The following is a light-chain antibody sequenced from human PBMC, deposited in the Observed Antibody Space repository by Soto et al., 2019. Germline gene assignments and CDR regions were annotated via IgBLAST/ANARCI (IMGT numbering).Light chain of an antibody. V-gene: IGKV1-39*01. CDR2: AAY. CDR1: QTIDTY. J-gene: IGKJ2*01. Sequence: DIQMTQSPSSLSASVGDRVTITCRASQTIDTYLNWYQQNPWKAPKLLIYAAYTLQNGVPSRFSGSGSGTDFTLTISSLQPEDFATYYCQQNTGIPYTFGQGTKLEIK. CDR3: QQNTGIPYT.